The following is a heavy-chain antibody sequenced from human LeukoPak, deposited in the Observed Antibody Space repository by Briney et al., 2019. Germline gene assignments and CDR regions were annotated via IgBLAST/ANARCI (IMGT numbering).Heavy chain of an antibody. Sequence: SQTLSLTCTVSGGSISSGGYYWSWIRQHPGKGLEWIGYIYYSGSTYYNPSLKSRVTISVDTSKNQFSLKLSSVTAADTAVYYCAREGITMVRGVPNYYYGMDVWGKGTTVTASS. V-gene: IGHV4-31*03. CDR1: GGSISSGGYY. J-gene: IGHJ6*04. CDR2: IYYSGST. D-gene: IGHD3-10*01. CDR3: AREGITMVRGVPNYYYGMDV.